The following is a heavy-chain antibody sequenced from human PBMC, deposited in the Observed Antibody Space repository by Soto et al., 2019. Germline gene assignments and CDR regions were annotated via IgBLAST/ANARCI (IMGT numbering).Heavy chain of an antibody. CDR3: ARVGEYYGSGSYHDGLDI. Sequence: QVQLVESGGGLVKPGGSLRLSCAASGFTFTDYYMSWIRQAPGKGLEWISYISGTASTIYYADSVKGRFTISRDNAKKSLNLHMNSLRTEDTAVYYCARVGEYYGSGSYHDGLDIWGQGTMVTVSS. CDR2: ISGTASTI. J-gene: IGHJ3*02. CDR1: GFTFTDYY. V-gene: IGHV3-11*01. D-gene: IGHD3-10*01.